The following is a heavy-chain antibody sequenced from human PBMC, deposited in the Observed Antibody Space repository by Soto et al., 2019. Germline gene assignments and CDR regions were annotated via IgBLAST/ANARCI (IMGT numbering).Heavy chain of an antibody. J-gene: IGHJ4*02. CDR1: GFSLSTSGVG. V-gene: IGHV2-5*02. Sequence: SGPTLVKPTQTLTLTCTFSGFSLSTSGVGVGWIRQPPGKALEWLALIYWDDDKRYSPSLKSRLTITKDTSKNQVVLTMTNMDPVDTATYYCALCDYDRLYSYYFDYWGQGTLVTVSS. CDR3: ALCDYDRLYSYYFDY. CDR2: IYWDDDK. D-gene: IGHD2-8*01.